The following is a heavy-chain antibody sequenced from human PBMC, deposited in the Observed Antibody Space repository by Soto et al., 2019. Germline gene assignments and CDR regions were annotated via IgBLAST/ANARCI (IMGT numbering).Heavy chain of an antibody. CDR2: IKYDGSEK. CDR3: ASSPHKDNRPDY. J-gene: IGHJ4*02. V-gene: IGHV3-7*03. Sequence: EVQLVESGGGLVQPGGSLRLSCAASGFTFSSYWMSWVRQAPGRGLEWMANIKYDGSEKYYVDSVKGRLTISRDNAKNSLYLQMNSLRAVDTAVYYCASSPHKDNRPDYWGQGTLVTVSS. CDR1: GFTFSSYW.